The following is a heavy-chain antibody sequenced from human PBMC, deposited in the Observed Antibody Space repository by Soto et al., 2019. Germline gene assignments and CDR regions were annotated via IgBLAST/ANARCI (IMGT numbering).Heavy chain of an antibody. CDR2: IGGTGNTT. V-gene: IGHV3-23*01. Sequence: VHLSESGGALVQPGGSLSLSCAASGFTFRVYAMSWFPRAQGGGLEGVWAIGGTGNTTYYADSVKGRFTIARDNSRDTLYLQMTSLRVEDTAVYYCARIRQLLFVSWGQGTLVSVSS. J-gene: IGHJ4*02. CDR1: GFTFRVYA. D-gene: IGHD2-2*01. CDR3: ARIRQLLFVS.